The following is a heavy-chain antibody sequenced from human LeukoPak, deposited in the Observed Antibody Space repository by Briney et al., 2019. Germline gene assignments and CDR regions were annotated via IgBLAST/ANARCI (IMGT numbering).Heavy chain of an antibody. V-gene: IGHV3-30*18. Sequence: PGRSLRLSCAASGFTFSSYGMHWVRQAPGKGLEWVAVISYDGSNKYYADSVKGRFTISRDNSKNTLYLQMNSLRAEDTAVYYCAKAKYDSSGYYFDYWGQGTLVTVSS. D-gene: IGHD3-22*01. CDR2: ISYDGSNK. CDR3: AKAKYDSSGYYFDY. CDR1: GFTFSSYG. J-gene: IGHJ4*02.